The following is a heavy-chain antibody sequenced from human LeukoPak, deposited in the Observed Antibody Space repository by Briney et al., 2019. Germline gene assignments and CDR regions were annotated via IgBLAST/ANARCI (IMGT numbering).Heavy chain of an antibody. D-gene: IGHD3-9*01. Sequence: GGPLRLSCAASGFTFSSYWMHWVRQAPGKGLVWVSRINSDGSSTSYADSVKGRFTISRDNAKNTLYLQMNSLRAEDTAVYYCAKSVRYFDWSPSNAPYYWGQGTLVTVSS. J-gene: IGHJ4*02. CDR1: GFTFSSYW. CDR2: INSDGSST. CDR3: AKSVRYFDWSPSNAPYY. V-gene: IGHV3-74*01.